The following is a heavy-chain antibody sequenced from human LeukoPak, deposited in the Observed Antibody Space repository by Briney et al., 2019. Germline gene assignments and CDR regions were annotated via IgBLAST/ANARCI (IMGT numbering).Heavy chain of an antibody. V-gene: IGHV3-21*01. CDR1: GFTFSSYS. D-gene: IGHD2-2*01. CDR3: ARGDIVVVPAAMVSSQNYYYYYMDV. Sequence: PGGSLRLSCAASGFTFSSYSMNWVRQAPGKGLEWVSSISSSSSYIYYADSVKGRFTISRDNAKNSLYLQMNSLRAEDTAVYYCARGDIVVVPAAMVSSQNYYYYYMDVWGKGTTATVSS. J-gene: IGHJ6*03. CDR2: ISSSSSYI.